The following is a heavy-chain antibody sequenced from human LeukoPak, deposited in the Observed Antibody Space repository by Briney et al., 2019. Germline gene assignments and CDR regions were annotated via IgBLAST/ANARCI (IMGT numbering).Heavy chain of an antibody. CDR2: MNPNSGNT. V-gene: IGHV1-8*01. Sequence: WASVKVSCKASGYTFTSYDINWVRQATGQGLEWMGWMNPNSGNTGYAQKFQGRVTMTRNTSISTAYMELSSLRSEDTAVYYCARAGRCSSTSCSHYYYYYGMDVWGQGTTVTVSS. J-gene: IGHJ6*02. CDR3: ARAGRCSSTSCSHYYYYYGMDV. CDR1: GYTFTSYD. D-gene: IGHD2-2*01.